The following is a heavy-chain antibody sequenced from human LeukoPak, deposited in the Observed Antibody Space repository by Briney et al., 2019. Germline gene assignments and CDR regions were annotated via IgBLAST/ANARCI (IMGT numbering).Heavy chain of an antibody. V-gene: IGHV1-2*02. Sequence: ASVKVSCKASGYTLIGYNMQWVRQAPGQGLEWMGWINPNTGDTNYAQKFQGRVTMTWDTSITTVYMELSRLGTDDTAVYYCTRDNGNFNVDYWGQGTLVTVSS. CDR1: GYTLIGYN. CDR3: TRDNGNFNVDY. D-gene: IGHD1-7*01. J-gene: IGHJ4*02. CDR2: INPNTGDT.